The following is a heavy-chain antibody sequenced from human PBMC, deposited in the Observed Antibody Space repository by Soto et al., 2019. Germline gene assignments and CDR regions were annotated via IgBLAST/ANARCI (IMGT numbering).Heavy chain of an antibody. V-gene: IGHV1-69*01. CDR2: IIPIFGTA. J-gene: IGHJ6*02. D-gene: IGHD4-4*01. CDR1: GGTFSSYA. CDR3: ARELAGLTVPTSACYYYSMDV. Sequence: QVQLVQSGAEVKKPGSSVKVSCKASGGTFSSYAISWVRQAPGQGLEWMGGIIPIFGTANYAQKFQGRVTITADESTSTAYMELSSLRSEDTAVYYWARELAGLTVPTSACYYYSMDVWGQGTTVTVSS.